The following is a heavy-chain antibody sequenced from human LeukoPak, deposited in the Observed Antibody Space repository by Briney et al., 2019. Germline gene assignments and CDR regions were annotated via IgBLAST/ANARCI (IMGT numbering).Heavy chain of an antibody. V-gene: IGHV3-21*01. CDR2: ISSSSRYI. CDR1: GFTFSSYS. CDR3: ARDRPTLTGYYPFDY. D-gene: IGHD3-9*01. Sequence: GGSLRLSCAASGFTFSSYSLSWVRQAPGKGLEWVSSISSSSRYIYYADSMKGRFTISRDNAKNSLYLQMNSLRAEDTAVYYCARDRPTLTGYYPFDYWGQGTLVTVSS. J-gene: IGHJ4*02.